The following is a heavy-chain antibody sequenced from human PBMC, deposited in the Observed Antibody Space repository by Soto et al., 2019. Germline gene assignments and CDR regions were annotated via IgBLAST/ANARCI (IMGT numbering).Heavy chain of an antibody. CDR3: ARGRYLYCSGGSCSYFDY. CDR2: IWYDGSNK. V-gene: IGHV3-33*01. CDR1: GFTFSSYG. J-gene: IGHJ4*02. D-gene: IGHD2-15*01. Sequence: QVQLVESGGGVVQPGRSLRLSCAASGFTFSSYGMHWVRQAPGKGLEWVAVIWYDGSNKYYADSVKGRFTISRDNSKNTLYLQMNSLRAEDTAVYYCARGRYLYCSGGSCSYFDYWGQGTLVTVSS.